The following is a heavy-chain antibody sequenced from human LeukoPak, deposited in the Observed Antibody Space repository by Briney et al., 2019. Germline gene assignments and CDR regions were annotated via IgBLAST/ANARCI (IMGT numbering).Heavy chain of an antibody. CDR2: INSDGSIT. V-gene: IGHV3-74*01. J-gene: IGHJ4*02. CDR3: ARVERGDGFDY. Sequence: RPGGSLRLSCAAYGFTFSSHWMDWVRQTPGKGLVWVSRINSDGSITSYADSVKGRFTISRDNAKNSLHLQMNSLRAEDTAVYYCARVERGDGFDYWGQGTLVTVSS. CDR1: GFTFSSHW. D-gene: IGHD1-1*01.